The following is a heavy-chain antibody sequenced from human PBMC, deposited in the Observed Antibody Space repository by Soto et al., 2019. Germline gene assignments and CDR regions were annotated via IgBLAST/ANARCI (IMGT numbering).Heavy chain of an antibody. CDR3: AKGGRQWLVTSDFNY. CDR2: VSHDGRST. CDR1: GFTFSDYA. D-gene: IGHD6-19*01. Sequence: GGSLRLSCAASGFTFSDYAMHWVRQAPGKGLEWVAVVSHDGRSTHYADSVKGRFTISRDSSKNTVSLEMTGLRAEDTAVYYCAKGGRQWLVTSDFNYWGQGALVTVSS. J-gene: IGHJ4*02. V-gene: IGHV3-30*18.